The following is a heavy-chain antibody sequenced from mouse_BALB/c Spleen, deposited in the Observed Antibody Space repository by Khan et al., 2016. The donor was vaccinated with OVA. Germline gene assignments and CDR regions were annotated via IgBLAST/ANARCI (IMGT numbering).Heavy chain of an antibody. CDR1: GFTFSSCA. D-gene: IGHD2-1*01. J-gene: IGHJ3*01. Sequence: EVELVESGGDLVKPGGSLKISCSASGFTFSSCAMSWVRQTPDKRLEWVATISSGGNSTYYLDCVGGRFTISRDNANNTLYLQMGGLRSEDTAMYYCARHFSGNYGSWFAYWGQGTLVTVSA. V-gene: IGHV5-6*01. CDR3: ARHFSGNYGSWFAY. CDR2: ISSGGNST.